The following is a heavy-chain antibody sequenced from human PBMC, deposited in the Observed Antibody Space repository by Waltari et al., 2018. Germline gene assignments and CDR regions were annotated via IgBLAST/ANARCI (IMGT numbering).Heavy chain of an antibody. J-gene: IGHJ3*01. CDR2: ITTTSRII. Sequence: EVQLIESGGNLIEPGGSLRLSCLASGFTLGTFNMNWVRQAPWKGLEWIAYITTTSRIISYADSVRGRFTISRDNAKDSLYLQMNSLRPEDTAVYHCVRDHRHGFDVWGQGTMVTVSS. CDR3: VRDHRHGFDV. CDR1: GFTLGTFN. V-gene: IGHV3-48*01.